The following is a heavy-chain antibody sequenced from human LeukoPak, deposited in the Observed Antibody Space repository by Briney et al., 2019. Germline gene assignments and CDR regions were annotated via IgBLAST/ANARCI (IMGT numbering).Heavy chain of an antibody. D-gene: IGHD6-19*01. CDR2: ISTSGGST. V-gene: IGHV3-23*01. J-gene: IGHJ4*02. CDR3: AKDRSQWLVWDKYYFDY. CDR1: GFTFSSYA. Sequence: GGSLRLSCAASGFTFSSYAMSWVRQAPGKGLEWVSTISTSGGSTYYADSVKGRFTISRDNSKNTLYLQMNSLRAEDSAVYYCAKDRSQWLVWDKYYFDYWGQGTLVTVSS.